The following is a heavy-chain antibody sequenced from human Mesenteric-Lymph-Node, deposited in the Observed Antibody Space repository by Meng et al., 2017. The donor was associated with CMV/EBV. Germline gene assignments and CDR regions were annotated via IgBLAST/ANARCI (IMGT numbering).Heavy chain of an antibody. CDR2: MDHPGTGI. V-gene: IGHV3-74*01. CDR1: GFTLRSNW. CDR3: GTAFDY. Sequence: GGSLRLSCAVSGFTLRSNWMHWVRQAPGKGLEWVARMDHPGTGISYADSVKGRFTISRDDAKNTLYLQMTSLTAEDTAVYYCGTAFDYWGQGTLVTVSS. J-gene: IGHJ4*02.